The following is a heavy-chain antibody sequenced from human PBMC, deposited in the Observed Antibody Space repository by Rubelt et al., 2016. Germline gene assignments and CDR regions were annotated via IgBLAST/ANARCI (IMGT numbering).Heavy chain of an antibody. CDR1: GYSISSGYY. V-gene: IGHV4-38-2*02. CDR2: IYHSGST. J-gene: IGHJ4*02. D-gene: IGHD2-2*02. CDR3: ARGVVPAAISGGTFDY. Sequence: QVQLQESGPGLVKPSETLSLTCTVSGYSISSGYYWGWIRQPPGKGLEWIGSIYHSGSTYYNPSLKSRVTISVDTSKNQFSLKLSFVTAADTAVYYCARGVVPAAISGGTFDYWGQGTLVTVSS.